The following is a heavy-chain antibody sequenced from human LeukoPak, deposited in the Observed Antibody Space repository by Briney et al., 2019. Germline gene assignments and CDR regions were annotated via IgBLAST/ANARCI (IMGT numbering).Heavy chain of an antibody. Sequence: GGSLRLSCAASGFTFSSYSMFWVRQAPGKGLEWVSSISSSSTLICYADSVKGRFTISRDNAKNSLYLQMNSLRAEDTAMYFCARGVISVALVDYWGQGTLVTVSS. CDR1: GFTFSSYS. V-gene: IGHV3-21*01. CDR3: ARGVISVALVDY. J-gene: IGHJ4*02. CDR2: ISSSSTLI. D-gene: IGHD6-19*01.